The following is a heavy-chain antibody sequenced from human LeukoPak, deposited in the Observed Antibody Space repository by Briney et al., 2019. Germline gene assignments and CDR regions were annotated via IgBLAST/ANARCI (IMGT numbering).Heavy chain of an antibody. Sequence: PSETLSLTCAVYGGSFSGYYWSWIRQPPGKGLKWIGEINHSGSTNYNPSLKSRVTISVDTSKNQFSLKLSSVTAADTAVYYCARGKGHYVGRNYFDYWGQGTLVTVSS. CDR2: INHSGST. D-gene: IGHD3-16*01. V-gene: IGHV4-34*01. CDR3: ARGKGHYVGRNYFDY. J-gene: IGHJ4*02. CDR1: GGSFSGYY.